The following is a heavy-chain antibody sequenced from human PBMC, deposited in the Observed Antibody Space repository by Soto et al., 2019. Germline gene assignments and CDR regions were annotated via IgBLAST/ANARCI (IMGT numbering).Heavy chain of an antibody. V-gene: IGHV3-21*01. Sequence: PGGSLRLSCAASGFTFSSYSMNWVRQAPGKGLEGVSSISSSSSYIYYADSVKGRFTISRDNAKNSLYLQMNSLRAEDTAVYYCARGRFLEWLSAYYYYGMDVWGQGTTVTVS. D-gene: IGHD3-3*01. CDR2: ISSSSSYI. J-gene: IGHJ6*02. CDR3: ARGRFLEWLSAYYYYGMDV. CDR1: GFTFSSYS.